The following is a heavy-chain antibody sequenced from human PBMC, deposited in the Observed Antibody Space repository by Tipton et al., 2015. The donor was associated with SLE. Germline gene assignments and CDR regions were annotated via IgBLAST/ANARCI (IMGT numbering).Heavy chain of an antibody. CDR2: IYSGGST. CDR3: ARGGPRGFWVIAIQARHFDY. CDR1: GFTVSSNY. V-gene: IGHV3-53*04. Sequence: GSLRLSCAASGFTVSSNYMSWVRQAPGKGLEWVSVIYSGGSTYYADSVKGRFTISRHNSKNTLYLQMNSLRAEDTAVYYCARGGPRGFWVIAIQARHFDYWGQGTLVTVSS. D-gene: IGHD2-21*01. J-gene: IGHJ4*02.